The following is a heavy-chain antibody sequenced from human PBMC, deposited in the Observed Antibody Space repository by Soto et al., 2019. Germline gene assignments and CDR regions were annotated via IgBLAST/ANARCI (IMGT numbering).Heavy chain of an antibody. J-gene: IGHJ4*02. V-gene: IGHV4-59*01. Sequence: QVQLQESGPGLVKPSETLSLTCTVSGGSISSYYWSWIRQPPGKGLEWIGYIYYSGSTNYNPSLNRRVTIAVDTSKNQFSLKLSSVTAADTAVYYCARRWGGTFDYWGQGTLVTVSS. CDR2: IYYSGST. CDR3: ARRWGGTFDY. D-gene: IGHD2-21*01. CDR1: GGSISSYY.